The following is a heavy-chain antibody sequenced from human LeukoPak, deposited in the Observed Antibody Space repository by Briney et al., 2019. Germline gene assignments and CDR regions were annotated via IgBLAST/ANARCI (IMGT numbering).Heavy chain of an antibody. D-gene: IGHD2-2*02. CDR3: AREHYTAGFDY. Sequence: GGSLRLSCAASGFTFGDYAMSWVRQVPGKGLEWVSDINWNGGRKGYADSVKGRFTISRDNAKNSLYLQMNSLSAEDTAVYYCAREHYTAGFDYWGQGTLVTVSS. CDR1: GFTFGDYA. J-gene: IGHJ4*02. CDR2: INWNGGRK. V-gene: IGHV3-20*04.